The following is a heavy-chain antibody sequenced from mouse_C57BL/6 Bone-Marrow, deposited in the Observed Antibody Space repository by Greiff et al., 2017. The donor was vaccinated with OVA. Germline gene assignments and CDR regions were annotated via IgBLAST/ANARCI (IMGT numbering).Heavy chain of an antibody. V-gene: IGHV5-4*01. Sequence: EVKVVESGGGLVKPGGSLKLSCAASGFTFSSYAMSWVRQTPEKRLEWVATISDGGSYTYYPDNVKGRFTISRDNAKNNLYLQMSHLKSEDTAMYYCAREGSAWFAYWGQGTTLTVSS. CDR3: AREGSAWFAY. J-gene: IGHJ2*01. CDR2: ISDGGSYT. CDR1: GFTFSSYA. D-gene: IGHD2-2*01.